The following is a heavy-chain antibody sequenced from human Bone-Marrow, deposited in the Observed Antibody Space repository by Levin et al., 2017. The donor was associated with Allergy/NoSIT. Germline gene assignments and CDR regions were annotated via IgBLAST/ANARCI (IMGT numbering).Heavy chain of an antibody. CDR2: INAGNGNT. V-gene: IGHV1-3*01. CDR3: AGLVVVAAEGNAEYFQH. J-gene: IGHJ1*01. D-gene: IGHD2-15*01. CDR1: GYTFTSYA. Sequence: GESLKISCKASGYTFTSYAMHWVRQAPGQRLEGMGWINAGNGNTKYSQKFQGRVTITRDTSASTAYMELSSLRSEDTAVYYCAGLVVVAAEGNAEYFQHWGQGTLVTVSS.